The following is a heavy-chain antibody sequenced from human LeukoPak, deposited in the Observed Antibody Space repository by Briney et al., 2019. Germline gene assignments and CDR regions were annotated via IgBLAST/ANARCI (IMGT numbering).Heavy chain of an antibody. CDR3: ANSGYGGYPLDY. V-gene: IGHV3-30*18. CDR1: GFTFSSYG. J-gene: IGHJ4*02. Sequence: GGSLILSCAASGFTFSSYGMHWVRQALGKGLEWVAVISYDGSNKYYADSVKGRFTISRDNSKNTLYLQMNSLRAEDTAVYYCANSGYGGYPLDYWGQGTLVTVSS. CDR2: ISYDGSNK. D-gene: IGHD5-12*01.